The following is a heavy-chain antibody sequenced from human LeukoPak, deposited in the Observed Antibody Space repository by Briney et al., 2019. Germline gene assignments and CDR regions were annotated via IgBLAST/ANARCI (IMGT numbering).Heavy chain of an antibody. CDR1: GYSFTSYW. CDR2: IYPADSDT. V-gene: IGHV5-51*01. CDR3: ARRRYYYDTSGPLFDI. J-gene: IGHJ3*02. Sequence: GESLKISCKGSGYSFTSYWIAWVRQMPGKGLEWMGIIYPADSDTKYGPSFQGQVTISADNSIGTAYLQWSSLKASDTAMYYCARRRYYYDTSGPLFDIWGQGTMVTVSS. D-gene: IGHD3-22*01.